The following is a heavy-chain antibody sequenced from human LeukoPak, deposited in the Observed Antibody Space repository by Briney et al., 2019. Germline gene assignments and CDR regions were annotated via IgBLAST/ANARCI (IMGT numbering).Heavy chain of an antibody. V-gene: IGHV3-48*01. CDR1: GFTFSSYS. J-gene: IGHJ4*02. CDR3: ARESGGYYYKNDY. D-gene: IGHD3-22*01. CDR2: ISSSSSTI. Sequence: GGSLRLSCAASGFTFSSYSMNWVRQAPGKGLEWVSYISSSSSTIYYADFVKGRFTISRDNAKNSLYLQMNSLRAEDTAVYYCARESGGYYYKNDYWGQGTLVTVSS.